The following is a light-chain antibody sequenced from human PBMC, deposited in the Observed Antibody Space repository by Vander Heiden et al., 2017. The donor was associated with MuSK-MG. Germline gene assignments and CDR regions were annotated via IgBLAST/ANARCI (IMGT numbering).Light chain of an antibody. CDR2: DYD. V-gene: IGLV1-40*01. CDR1: NSNIGAGFA. CDR3: QSYDKTLSVVV. J-gene: IGLJ2*01. Sequence: QSVLTQPPSVSQAPGQRVTLSCTGSNSNIGAGFAVHWYQHRPGTAPKLHIYDYDNRPSGVADRFSGSKSGTSASLAITGLQADDEADYYCQSYDKTLSVVVFGGGTKLTVL.